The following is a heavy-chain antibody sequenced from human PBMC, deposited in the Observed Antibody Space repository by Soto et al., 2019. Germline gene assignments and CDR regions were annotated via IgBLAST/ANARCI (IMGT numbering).Heavy chain of an antibody. J-gene: IGHJ3*02. CDR2: ISGRGGNT. V-gene: IGHV3-23*01. Sequence: EVQLLESGGGLVQPGGSLRLSCAASGFTFSIFAMSWVRQAPGNGLEWVSTISGRGGNTYYADSVKGRFTISRDNSKNTLNLQMNGLRGEDTAVYYCAKDRGTGDYGVNAVDIWGHGTMVTVSS. CDR1: GFTFSIFA. D-gene: IGHD7-27*01. CDR3: AKDRGTGDYGVNAVDI.